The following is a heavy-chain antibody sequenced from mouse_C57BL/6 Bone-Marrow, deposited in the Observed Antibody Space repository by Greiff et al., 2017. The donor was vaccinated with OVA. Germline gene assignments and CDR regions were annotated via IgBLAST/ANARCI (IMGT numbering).Heavy chain of an antibody. CDR1: GYTFTSYW. CDR3: ARCGSSNWYFDV. V-gene: IGHV1-72*01. J-gene: IGHJ1*03. Sequence: QVQLQQPGAELVKPGASVKLSCKASGYTFTSYWMHWVKQRPGRGLEWIGRIDPNSGGTKYNEKFKSKATLTVDKPSSTADMQLSSLTSEDSAVYYVARCGSSNWYFDVWGTGTTVTVSS. CDR2: IDPNSGGT. D-gene: IGHD1-1*01.